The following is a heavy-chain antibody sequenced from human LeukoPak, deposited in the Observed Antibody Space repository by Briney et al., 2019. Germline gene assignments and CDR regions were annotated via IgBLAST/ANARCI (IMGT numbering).Heavy chain of an antibody. CDR2: ISGSGGST. D-gene: IGHD5-12*01. Sequence: GGSLRLSCAASGFTVSAKYMSWVRQAPGKGLEWVSAISGSGGSTYYADSVKGRFTISRDNSKNTLYLQMNSLRAEDTAVYYCAKDPPDIVATQAFDYWGQGTLVTVSS. CDR1: GFTVSAKY. J-gene: IGHJ4*02. V-gene: IGHV3-23*01. CDR3: AKDPPDIVATQAFDY.